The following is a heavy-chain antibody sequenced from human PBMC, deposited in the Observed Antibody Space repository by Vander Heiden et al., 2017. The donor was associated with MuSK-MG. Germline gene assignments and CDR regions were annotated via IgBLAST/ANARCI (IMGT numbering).Heavy chain of an antibody. Sequence: QVQLVESGGGVVQPGGSLRLSCAAAGFTFSSYVIHWFRQAPGKGLEWVAGMATDGSHIYYADSVKGRFTISRDNSRNTLYLQMSSLRTEDTAVYYCARDPVPGPPDYFDYWGQGTLVTVSS. CDR3: ARDPVPGPPDYFDY. V-gene: IGHV3-30*04. CDR2: MATDGSHI. CDR1: GFTFSSYV. J-gene: IGHJ4*02.